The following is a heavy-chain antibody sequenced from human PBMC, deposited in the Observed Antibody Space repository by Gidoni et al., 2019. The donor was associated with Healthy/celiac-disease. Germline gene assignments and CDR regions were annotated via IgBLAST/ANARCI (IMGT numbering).Heavy chain of an antibody. V-gene: IGHV3-48*03. D-gene: IGHD6-19*01. J-gene: IGHJ1*01. CDR1: GFTCSSYE. CDR2: ISSSGSTI. CDR3: ARGRWLAAEYFQH. Sequence: EVQRVESGGGLVQHGGSLRLSCAASGFTCSSYEMNWVRQAPGKGLEWVSYISSSGSTIYYADSVKGRFTISRDNAKNSLYLQMNSLRAEDTAVYYCARGRWLAAEYFQHWGQGTLVTVSS.